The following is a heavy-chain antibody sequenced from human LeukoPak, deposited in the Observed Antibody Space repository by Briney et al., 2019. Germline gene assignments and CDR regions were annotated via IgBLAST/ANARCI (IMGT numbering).Heavy chain of an antibody. CDR1: GPSIRSQY. V-gene: IGHV4-59*11. J-gene: IGHJ2*01. CDR3: ARVYYSSCYDYWYVDV. CDR2: IYYSGST. D-gene: IGHD6-25*01. Sequence: ETLSLTCTVSGPSIRSQYWRWIRQPPGKGLVWMGYIYYSGSTNYNPSLKSRVTISVDTSNHQFSLKLSSVTAADTAVYYCARVYYSSCYDYWYVDVWGRGTLVTVSS.